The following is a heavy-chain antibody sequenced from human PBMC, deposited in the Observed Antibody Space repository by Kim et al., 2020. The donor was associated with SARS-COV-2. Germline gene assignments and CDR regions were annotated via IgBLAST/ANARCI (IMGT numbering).Heavy chain of an antibody. J-gene: IGHJ4*02. D-gene: IGHD6-19*01. Sequence: NYAQKCQGRVTMTRDTSISTAYMELSRLRSDDTAVYYCATGVAGGGAVDYWGQGTLVTVSS. CDR3: ATGVAGGGAVDY. V-gene: IGHV1-2*02.